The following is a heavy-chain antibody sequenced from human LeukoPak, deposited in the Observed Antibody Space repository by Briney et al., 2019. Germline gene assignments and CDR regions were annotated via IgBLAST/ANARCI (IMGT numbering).Heavy chain of an antibody. CDR1: GFTFSDYW. CDR3: ARRGGSSSRRSPIDY. J-gene: IGHJ4*02. D-gene: IGHD6-6*01. Sequence: GGSLRLSCAASGFTFSDYWMTWVRQAPGKGPEWVANIKQDGSEKYYVDSVRGRFTISRDNAKNSLFLQMNSLRAEDTAVYYCARRGGSSSRRSPIDYWGQGTLVTVSS. CDR2: IKQDGSEK. V-gene: IGHV3-7*01.